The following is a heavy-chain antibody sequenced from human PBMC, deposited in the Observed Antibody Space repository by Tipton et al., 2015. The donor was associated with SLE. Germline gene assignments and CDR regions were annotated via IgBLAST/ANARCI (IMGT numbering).Heavy chain of an antibody. CDR3: ARGPRSFLDY. CDR2: INHSGST. J-gene: IGHJ4*02. V-gene: IGHV4-39*07. Sequence: TLSLTCTVSGGSISSSSYYWSWIRQPPGKGLAWIGEINHSGSTNYNPSLKSRVTISVDTSKNQFSLKLSSVTAADTAVYYCARGPRSFLDYWGQGTLVTVSS. D-gene: IGHD6-19*01. CDR1: GGSISSSSYY.